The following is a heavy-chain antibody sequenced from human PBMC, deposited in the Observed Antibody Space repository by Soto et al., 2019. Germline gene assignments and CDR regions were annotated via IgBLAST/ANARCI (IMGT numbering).Heavy chain of an antibody. CDR1: GGSISSGGYY. Sequence: QVQLQESGPGLVKPSQTLSLTCTVSGGSISSGGYYWSWIRQHPGKGLEWIGYIYYSGSTYYNPSLKSRVTISVDTSKNQFSLKLSSVTAADTAVYYCARGDYYDSSGYWIFDYWGQGTLVTVSS. CDR3: ARGDYYDSSGYWIFDY. CDR2: IYYSGST. J-gene: IGHJ4*02. V-gene: IGHV4-31*03. D-gene: IGHD3-22*01.